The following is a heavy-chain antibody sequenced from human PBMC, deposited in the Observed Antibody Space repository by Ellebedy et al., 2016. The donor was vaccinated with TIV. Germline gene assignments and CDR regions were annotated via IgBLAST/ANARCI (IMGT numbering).Heavy chain of an antibody. Sequence: AASVKVSCKASGYTFTGYYIHWVRQAPGQGLEGMGRIDPNSGGTNYTQNFQGRVTMTRDTSISTAYLELSRLRSDDTAVYYCARTIGRIAAGDYWGQGTLVTVSS. V-gene: IGHV1-2*06. CDR1: GYTFTGYY. CDR2: IDPNSGGT. CDR3: ARTIGRIAAGDY. D-gene: IGHD6-13*01. J-gene: IGHJ4*02.